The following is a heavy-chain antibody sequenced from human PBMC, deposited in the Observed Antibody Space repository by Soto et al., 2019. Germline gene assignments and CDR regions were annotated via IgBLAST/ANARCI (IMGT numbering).Heavy chain of an antibody. J-gene: IGHJ3*02. CDR1: GGTFSSYT. Sequence: QVQLVQSGAEVKKPGSSVKVSCKASGGTFSSYTISWVRQAPGQGLEWRGRIIPNRGIANYAPKFQGRVTINADKSTSTAYMEVSSLRSEDTGVYYCAKECGGDCHAFDIWGQGTMVTGSS. D-gene: IGHD2-21*02. V-gene: IGHV1-69*08. CDR2: IIPNRGIA. CDR3: AKECGGDCHAFDI.